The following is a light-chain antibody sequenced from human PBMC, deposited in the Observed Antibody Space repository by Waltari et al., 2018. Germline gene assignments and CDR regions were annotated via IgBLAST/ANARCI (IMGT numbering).Light chain of an antibody. CDR2: GNN. CDR3: QSYDSSLSGVL. J-gene: IGLJ2*01. CDR1: SSNIGAGYD. Sequence: QSVLTQPPSVSGAPGQRITISCTGTSSNIGAGYDLHVYLQLPGTAPKLLILGNNNRPSGVPDRFSASKSDTSASLAITGLQAEDEADYYCQSYDSSLSGVLFGGGTKLTVL. V-gene: IGLV1-40*01.